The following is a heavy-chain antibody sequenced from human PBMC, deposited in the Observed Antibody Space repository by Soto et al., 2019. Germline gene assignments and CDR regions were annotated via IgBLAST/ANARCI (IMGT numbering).Heavy chain of an antibody. CDR1: GFTFSSYG. V-gene: IGHV3-33*01. D-gene: IGHD3-16*02. Sequence: GGSLRLSCAASGFTFSSYGMHWVRQAPGKGLEWVAVIWYDGSNKYYADSVKGRFTISRDNSKNTLYLQMNSLRAEDTAVYYCAREDYVWGSYRWGNDAFDIWGQGTMVTVSS. J-gene: IGHJ3*02. CDR2: IWYDGSNK. CDR3: AREDYVWGSYRWGNDAFDI.